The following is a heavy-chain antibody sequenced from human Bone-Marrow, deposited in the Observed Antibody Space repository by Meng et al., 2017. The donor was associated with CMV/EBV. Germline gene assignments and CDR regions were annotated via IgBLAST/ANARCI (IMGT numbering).Heavy chain of an antibody. CDR1: GYTFTGYY. D-gene: IGHD6-13*01. CDR2: INPKSGGT. Sequence: ASVKVSCKASGYTFTGYYIHWVRQAPGQGLEWVGWINPKSGGTNYAQKFQGRVTMTRDTSISTAYMELTRLTSDDTAVYYCTSQGFSPGSSTRWNNWFDPWGQGTLVTVSS. V-gene: IGHV1-2*02. CDR3: TSQGFSPGSSTRWNNWFDP. J-gene: IGHJ5*02.